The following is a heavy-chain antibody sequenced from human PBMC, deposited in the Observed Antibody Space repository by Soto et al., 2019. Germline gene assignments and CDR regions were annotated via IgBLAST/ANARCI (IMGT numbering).Heavy chain of an antibody. Sequence: GESLKISCKGSGYSFTSYWIGWVRQMPGKGLEWMGIIYPGDYDTRYSPSFQGQVTISADKSISTAYLQWSSLKASDTAMYYCASLKYYYGSGSSVGAFDIWGQGTMVTVSS. J-gene: IGHJ3*02. D-gene: IGHD3-10*01. V-gene: IGHV5-51*01. CDR3: ASLKYYYGSGSSVGAFDI. CDR1: GYSFTSYW. CDR2: IYPGDYDT.